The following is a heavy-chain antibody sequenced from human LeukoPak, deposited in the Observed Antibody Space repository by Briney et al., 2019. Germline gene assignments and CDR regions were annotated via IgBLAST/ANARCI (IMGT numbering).Heavy chain of an antibody. J-gene: IGHJ5*02. CDR3: AKDKSYYGSGSYLPNWFDP. D-gene: IGHD3-10*01. CDR2: ISGSGGST. CDR1: GFTFSSYA. V-gene: IGHV3-23*01. Sequence: PGGSLRLSCAASGFTFSSYAMSWVRQAPGKGLEWVSAISGSGGSTYYADSVKGRFTISRDNSKNTLYLQMNSLRAEDTAVYYCAKDKSYYGSGSYLPNWFDPWGQGTLVTVSS.